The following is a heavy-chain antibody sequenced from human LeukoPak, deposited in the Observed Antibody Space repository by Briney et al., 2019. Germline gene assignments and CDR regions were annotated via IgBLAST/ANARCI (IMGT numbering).Heavy chain of an antibody. Sequence: WASVKVSCKASGGTFSSYAISWVRQAPGQGLEWMGGIIPIFGTANYAQKFQGRVTITADESTSTAYMELSSLRSEDTAVYYCARRYYDSSGYSDNYSGMDVWGQGTTVTVSS. CDR1: GGTFSSYA. CDR2: IIPIFGTA. J-gene: IGHJ6*02. D-gene: IGHD3-22*01. CDR3: ARRYYDSSGYSDNYSGMDV. V-gene: IGHV1-69*13.